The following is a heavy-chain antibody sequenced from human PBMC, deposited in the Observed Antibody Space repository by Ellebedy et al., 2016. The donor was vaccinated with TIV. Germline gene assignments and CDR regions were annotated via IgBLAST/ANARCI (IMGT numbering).Heavy chain of an antibody. V-gene: IGHV3-33*01. CDR3: AREFLGTPIRHPGIDY. CDR2: IWYDGTVQ. Sequence: PGGSLRLSCAASGFTFSTYAMHWVRQAPGKGLEWVAAIWYDGTVQYYADSVKGRFTISRDNPKNTLYLQMNSLRADDTAVYYCAREFLGTPIRHPGIDYWGQGTLVTVSS. CDR1: GFTFSTYA. D-gene: IGHD2/OR15-2a*01. J-gene: IGHJ4*02.